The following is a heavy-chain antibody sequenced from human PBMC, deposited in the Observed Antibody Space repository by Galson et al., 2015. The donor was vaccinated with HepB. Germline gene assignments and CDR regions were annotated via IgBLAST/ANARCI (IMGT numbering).Heavy chain of an antibody. J-gene: IGHJ4*02. CDR2: IRSKANNHAT. Sequence: SLRLSCAASGFTFSGSAIHWVRQASGKGPEWVGRIRSKANNHATSYAPSLSGRFTISRDDSKNMAYLHMKSLKPEDTAVYYCTRLGDFSGYSSKWGQGTLVTVSS. CDR3: TRLGDFSGYSSK. V-gene: IGHV3-73*01. CDR1: GFTFSGSA. D-gene: IGHD6-13*01.